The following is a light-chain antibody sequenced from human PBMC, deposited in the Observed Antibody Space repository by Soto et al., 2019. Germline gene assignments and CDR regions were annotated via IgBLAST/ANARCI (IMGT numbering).Light chain of an antibody. V-gene: IGKV3-11*01. J-gene: IGKJ1*01. CDR2: DAS. CDR1: QSVSSY. Sequence: EIVLTQSPATLSLSPGERATLSCRASQSVSSYLAWYQQKPGQAPRLLIYDASNRATGIPARFSGSGSGTDFTLTISSLEPEDFAVYYCQHYGSSSWTFGQGTKVDIK. CDR3: QHYGSSSWT.